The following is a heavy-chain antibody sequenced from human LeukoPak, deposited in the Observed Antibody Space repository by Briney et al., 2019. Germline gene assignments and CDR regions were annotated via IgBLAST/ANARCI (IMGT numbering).Heavy chain of an antibody. CDR1: VGTFIRYA. CDR2: IIPIFGTA. D-gene: IGHD3-22*01. V-gene: IGHV1-69*06. CDR3: ASSPDYYDSSGYYFN. J-gene: IGHJ4*02. Sequence: CSVQVSCKSSVGTFIRYAISWVRQAPGKGLEWMGRIIPIFGTANYAQKFQGRVTITADKSTSTAYMELSRLRSEDTAVYYCASSPDYYDSSGYYFNWGQGTLVTVSS.